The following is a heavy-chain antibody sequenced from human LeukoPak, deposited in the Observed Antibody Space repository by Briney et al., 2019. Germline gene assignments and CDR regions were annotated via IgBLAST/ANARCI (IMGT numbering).Heavy chain of an antibody. CDR1: GGSISSYY. CDR3: ARVEEGYGSGRRGNFYYYYMDV. CDR2: IYYSGST. D-gene: IGHD3-10*01. V-gene: IGHV4-59*12. J-gene: IGHJ6*03. Sequence: SETLSLTCTVSGGSISSYYWSWIRQPPGKGLEWIGYIYYSGSTDYNPSLKSRVTISVDTSKNQFSLKLSSVTAADTAVYYCARVEEGYGSGRRGNFYYYYMDVWGKGTTVTISS.